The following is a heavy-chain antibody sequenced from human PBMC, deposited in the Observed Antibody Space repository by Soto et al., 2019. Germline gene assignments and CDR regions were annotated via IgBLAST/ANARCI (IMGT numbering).Heavy chain of an antibody. J-gene: IGHJ4*02. CDR3: ARDVDADFRTDSDY. CDR2: IYSGGST. Sequence: PGGSLRLACAASGFTVSSNYMSWVRQAPGKGLEWVSVIYSGGSTYYADSVKGRFTISRDNSKNTLYLQMNSLRAEDTALYYCARDVDADFRTDSDYWGRGTLVTVSS. D-gene: IGHD4-17*01. CDR1: GFTVSSNY. V-gene: IGHV3-53*01.